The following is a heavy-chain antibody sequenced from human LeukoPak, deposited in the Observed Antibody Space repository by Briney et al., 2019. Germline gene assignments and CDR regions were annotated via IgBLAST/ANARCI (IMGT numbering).Heavy chain of an antibody. CDR3: ARDNSCSSSSCGNSYMDV. V-gene: IGHV1-2*02. Sequence: ASVKVSCKASGYTFTGYYIHWVRQAPGQGLEWMGWTNPNSGGTNYAQKFQGRVTMTSDTSISTAYMELSGLRSDDTALYYCARDNSCSSSSCGNSYMDVWGKGTTVTVSS. CDR1: GYTFTGYY. D-gene: IGHD2-2*01. CDR2: TNPNSGGT. J-gene: IGHJ6*03.